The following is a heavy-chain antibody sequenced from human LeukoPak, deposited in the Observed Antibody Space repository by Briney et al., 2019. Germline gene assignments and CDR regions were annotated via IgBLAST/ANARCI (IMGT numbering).Heavy chain of an antibody. CDR3: ASNIVVVPAATFY. Sequence: SETLSLTCTVSGGSISSYYWSWIRQPPGKGLEWIGSIYYSGSTYYNPSLKSRVTISVDTSKNQFSLKLSSVTAADTAVYYCASNIVVVPAATFYWGQGTLVTVSS. D-gene: IGHD2-2*01. V-gene: IGHV4-59*05. CDR1: GGSISSYY. J-gene: IGHJ4*02. CDR2: IYYSGST.